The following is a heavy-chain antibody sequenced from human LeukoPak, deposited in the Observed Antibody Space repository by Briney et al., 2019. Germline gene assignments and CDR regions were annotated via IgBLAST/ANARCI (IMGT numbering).Heavy chain of an antibody. J-gene: IGHJ4*02. D-gene: IGHD5-24*01. CDR1: GGSFSGYY. Sequence: SETLSLTCAVYGGSFSGYYWSWIRKPPGKGLEWIVEINHSGSTNYNPSLKSRVTISVDTSKNQFSLKLSSVTAADTAVYYCASAVGRDAYNLSYYFDYWGQGTLVTVSS. CDR2: INHSGST. V-gene: IGHV4-34*01. CDR3: ASAVGRDAYNLSYYFDY.